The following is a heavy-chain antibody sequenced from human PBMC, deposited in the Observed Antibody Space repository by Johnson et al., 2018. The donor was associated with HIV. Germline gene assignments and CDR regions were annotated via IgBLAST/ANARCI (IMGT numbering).Heavy chain of an antibody. Sequence: VQLVESGGGLVQPGGSLRLSCGGSGFSFSIYWLTWVRQAPGKGLEWVANINQDGSEKYYADSVKGRFTISRDNSKNTLYLQMNSLRAEDTAVYYCASVPMIVVLDGAFDIWGQGTMVTVSS. CDR1: GFSFSIYW. V-gene: IGHV3-7*02. CDR3: ASVPMIVVLDGAFDI. CDR2: INQDGSEK. J-gene: IGHJ3*02. D-gene: IGHD3-22*01.